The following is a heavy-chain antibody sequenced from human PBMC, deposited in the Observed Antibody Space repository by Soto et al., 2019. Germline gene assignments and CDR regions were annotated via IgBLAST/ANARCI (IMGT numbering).Heavy chain of an antibody. Sequence: QVQLVQSGAEVKKPGASVKVSCKASGYTFTSYYMHWVRQAPGQGLEWMGIINPSGGSTSYAQKFQGRITMTRDTSTSTVYMEMSSVRSEDTAVYYCARLKAGRSRSYSRSNNWFAPWGQGTLVTVSS. CDR3: ARLKAGRSRSYSRSNNWFAP. J-gene: IGHJ5*02. CDR2: INPSGGST. CDR1: GYTFTSYY. V-gene: IGHV1-46*01. D-gene: IGHD6-6*01.